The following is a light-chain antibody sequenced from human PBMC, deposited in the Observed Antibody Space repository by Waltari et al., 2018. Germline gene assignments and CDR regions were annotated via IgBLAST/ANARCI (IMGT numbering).Light chain of an antibody. V-gene: IGKV1-5*03. J-gene: IGKJ1*01. CDR2: KVS. CDR3: QQYDRFSGT. Sequence: DIQMTQPPSTRSASVGDKVTITCGASQSISDCLAWYQQKPGTAPKLLIYKVSKLESGDPPRFSGSGSGTEFTLTISSLQPDDFATYYCQQYDRFSGTFGPGTKVEIK. CDR1: QSISDC.